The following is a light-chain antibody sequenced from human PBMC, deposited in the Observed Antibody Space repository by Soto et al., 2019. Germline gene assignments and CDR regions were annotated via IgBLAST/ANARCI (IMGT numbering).Light chain of an antibody. CDR1: SSDVGGYNY. Sequence: QSALTQPASVSGSPGQSITISCTGTSSDVGGYNYVSWYQQHPGKAPKLMIYEVINRPSGVSNRFSGSKSGNTASLTISGLQAEDEADDFCNSDGSTSTRYVFGTGTKLTVL. J-gene: IGLJ1*01. CDR2: EVI. V-gene: IGLV2-14*01. CDR3: NSDGSTSTRYV.